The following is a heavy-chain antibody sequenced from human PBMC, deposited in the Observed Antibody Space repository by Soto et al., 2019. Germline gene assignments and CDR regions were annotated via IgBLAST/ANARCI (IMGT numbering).Heavy chain of an antibody. D-gene: IGHD4-17*01. Sequence: GGSLRLSCATSVFTFSTYAMPWVRQAPGKGLEYVSAISCIGRSTYYANSVKGRFTISRDNSKNTLYLQMNSLRAEDTAVYYCAKDWAAVTKFYYYYYYMDVWGKGTTVTVSS. CDR1: VFTFSTYA. V-gene: IGHV3-64*04. CDR2: ISCIGRST. CDR3: AKDWAAVTKFYYYYYYMDV. J-gene: IGHJ6*03.